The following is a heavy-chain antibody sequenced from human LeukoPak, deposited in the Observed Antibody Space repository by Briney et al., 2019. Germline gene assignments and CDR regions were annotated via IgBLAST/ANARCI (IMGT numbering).Heavy chain of an antibody. CDR2: ISGSGGGT. D-gene: IGHD2-15*01. CDR1: GFTFTGYA. J-gene: IGHJ4*02. V-gene: IGHV3-23*01. CDR3: ARGRSCSGGVCYLDY. Sequence: GGSLRLSCAASGFTFTGYAMTWVRQAPRKGLEWVSAISGSGGGTYYADSVKGRFTISRDNAKNSLILQMNSLRAEDAAVYYCARGRSCSGGVCYLDYWGQGTLVTVSS.